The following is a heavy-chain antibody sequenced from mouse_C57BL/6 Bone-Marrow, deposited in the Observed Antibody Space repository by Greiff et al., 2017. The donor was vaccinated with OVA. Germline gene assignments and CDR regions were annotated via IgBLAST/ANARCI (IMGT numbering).Heavy chain of an antibody. V-gene: IGHV6-6*01. Sequence: EVKLVESGGGLVQPGGSMKLSCAASGFTFSDAWMDWVRQSPEKGLEWVAEIRNKANNHATYYAESVKGRFTISRDDSKSSVYLKINSLRAEDTGIYYCTRAYDGYYWYFDVWGTGTTVTVSS. CDR1: GFTFSDAW. J-gene: IGHJ1*03. CDR3: TRAYDGYYWYFDV. D-gene: IGHD2-3*01. CDR2: IRNKANNHAT.